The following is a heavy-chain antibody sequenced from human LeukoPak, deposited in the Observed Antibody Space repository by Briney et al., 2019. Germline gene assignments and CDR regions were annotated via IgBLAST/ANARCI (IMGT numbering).Heavy chain of an antibody. J-gene: IGHJ3*02. CDR3: TRGRHIVVVTAFTDAFDI. Sequence: GGSLRLSCAASGFTFTTYWMTWVRQAPGKGLEWVGRIRRKADGGRADYAAAVEGRFTISRDDSKSIAYLQMNSLKTEDTAVYYCTRGRHIVVVTAFTDAFDIWGQGTMVTVSS. CDR1: GFTFTTYW. CDR2: IRRKADGGRA. V-gene: IGHV3-15*01. D-gene: IGHD2-21*02.